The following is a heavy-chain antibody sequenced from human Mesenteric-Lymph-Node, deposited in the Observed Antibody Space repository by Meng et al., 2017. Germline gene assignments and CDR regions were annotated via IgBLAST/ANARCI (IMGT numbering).Heavy chain of an antibody. V-gene: IGHV4-39*01. CDR3: ARPRRWLQSEFDF. Sequence: LQVEGPGLVKPPESLSLTRTVAGGSISNSNFYWGWIRQPPGKGLEWIGSIFHSGSTYYNPSLKSRVTVSVDTSKNQFSLKLNSVTTADTAMYYCARPRRWLQSEFDFWGPGTLVTVSS. CDR2: IFHSGST. CDR1: GGSISNSNFY. J-gene: IGHJ4*02. D-gene: IGHD5-24*01.